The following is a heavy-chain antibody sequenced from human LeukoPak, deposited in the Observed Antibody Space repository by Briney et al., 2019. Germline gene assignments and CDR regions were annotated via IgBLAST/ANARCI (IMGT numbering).Heavy chain of an antibody. CDR1: GFTFSSYA. J-gene: IGHJ4*02. V-gene: IGHV3-30*04. CDR2: ISYDGSNK. Sequence: GGSLRLSCAASGFTFSSYAMHWVRQAPGKGLEWVAVISYDGSNKYYADSVKGRFTISRDNSNNTLYLQMNSLRAEDTAVYYCAKWGCSGGDCYPFDYWGQGTLVTVSS. CDR3: AKWGCSGGDCYPFDY. D-gene: IGHD2-15*01.